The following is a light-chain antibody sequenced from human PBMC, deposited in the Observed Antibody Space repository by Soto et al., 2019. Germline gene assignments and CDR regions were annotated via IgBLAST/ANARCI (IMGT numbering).Light chain of an antibody. CDR3: QSYDSSLSGVV. V-gene: IGLV1-40*01. CDR1: SFNIGAGYD. J-gene: IGLJ2*01. CDR2: ANS. Sequence: QSVLTQPPSVSGAPGQRVTISCTGSSFNIGAGYDVHWYQQLPGTAPKFLIYANSNRTSGVPDRFSGSKSGTSASLAITGLQAEDEADYYCQSYDSSLSGVVFGGGTKLTVL.